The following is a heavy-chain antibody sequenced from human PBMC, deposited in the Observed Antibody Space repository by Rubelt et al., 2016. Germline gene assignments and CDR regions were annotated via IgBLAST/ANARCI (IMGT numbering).Heavy chain of an antibody. Sequence: QVQLQERGAGLLKPSETLSLTCAVYGGSFSGFYWGWIRQSPGRGLEWIGEIHPSGSTNYNPSLNSRVTISADTSTNQFSLNRSCVTAAETAVYYCARGLDSTKTGADWGQGTLVTVSS. D-gene: IGHD3-10*01. V-gene: IGHV4-34*02. J-gene: IGHJ4*02. CDR3: ARGLDSTKTGAD. CDR1: GGSFSGFY. CDR2: IHPSGST.